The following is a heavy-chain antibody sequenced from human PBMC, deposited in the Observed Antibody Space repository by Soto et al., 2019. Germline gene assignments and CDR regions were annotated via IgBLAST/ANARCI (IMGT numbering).Heavy chain of an antibody. CDR1: GGSVSSGSYY. Sequence: SETLSLTCTVSGGSVSSGSYYWSWIRQPPGKGLEWIGYIYYSGSTNYNPSLKSRVTISVDTSKNQFSLKLSSVTAAATALYYCARANISGSYYYYYMDVWCKGTTVTVSS. CDR3: ARANISGSYYYYYMDV. D-gene: IGHD1-26*01. J-gene: IGHJ6*03. V-gene: IGHV4-61*01. CDR2: IYYSGST.